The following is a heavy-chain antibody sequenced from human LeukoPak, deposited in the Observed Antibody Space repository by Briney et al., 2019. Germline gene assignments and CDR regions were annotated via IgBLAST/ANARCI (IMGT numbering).Heavy chain of an antibody. J-gene: IGHJ4*02. Sequence: SETLSLTCTVSGGSISSGGYYWSWIRQPPGKGLEWIGYIYHSGSTSYNPSLKSRLTISLDTPKNQFSLRLNSLTAADTAVYYCARGTDSVSCFDYWGQGTLVTVSS. CDR1: GGSISSGGYY. CDR2: IYHSGST. V-gene: IGHV4-30-2*05. D-gene: IGHD3-16*01. CDR3: ARGTDSVSCFDY.